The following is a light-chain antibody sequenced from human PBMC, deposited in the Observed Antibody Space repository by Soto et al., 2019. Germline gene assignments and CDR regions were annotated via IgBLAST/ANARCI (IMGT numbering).Light chain of an antibody. CDR3: EAWDDSLNGAG. CDR1: SSNIGSYT. Sequence: QAVVTQPPSASGTPGQSVTISCSGSSSNIGSYTVNWYQQLPGTAPKLLIYSNNQRPSGVPDRVSGSKSVTSASLAISGLQSEDEADYYCEAWDDSLNGAGFGGGTQLTVL. CDR2: SNN. J-gene: IGLJ7*01. V-gene: IGLV1-44*01.